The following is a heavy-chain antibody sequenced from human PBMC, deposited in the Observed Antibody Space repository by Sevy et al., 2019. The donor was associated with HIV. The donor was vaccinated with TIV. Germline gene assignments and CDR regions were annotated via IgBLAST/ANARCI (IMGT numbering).Heavy chain of an antibody. V-gene: IGHV3-74*01. CDR2: INSDGRLS. CDR3: AIGSAGTAQH. CDR1: GFTSGSFY. J-gene: IGHJ4*02. D-gene: IGHD6-19*01. Sequence: GGSLILSCAASGFTSGSFYMHWVRQTPKKGLVWVSNINSDGRLSNYADSVKGRFIVSRDNAKNTQHLQMTSLGAEDTAVYYCAIGSAGTAQHWGQGILVTVSS.